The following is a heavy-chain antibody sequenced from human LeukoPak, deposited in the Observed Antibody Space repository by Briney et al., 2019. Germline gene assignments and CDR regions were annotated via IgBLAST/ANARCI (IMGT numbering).Heavy chain of an antibody. D-gene: IGHD6-13*01. J-gene: IGHJ4*02. V-gene: IGHV3-33*06. CDR2: IWYDGSYK. CDR1: GFTFSNYG. CDR3: AKVVQYTASTGTGLDY. Sequence: GGSLRLSCAASGFTFSNYGVHWVRQAPGKGLDWVAVIWYDGSYKYYADSVKGRFTISRDNSKNTLYLQMNSLRAEDTAVYYCAKVVQYTASTGTGLDYWGQGTLVTVSS.